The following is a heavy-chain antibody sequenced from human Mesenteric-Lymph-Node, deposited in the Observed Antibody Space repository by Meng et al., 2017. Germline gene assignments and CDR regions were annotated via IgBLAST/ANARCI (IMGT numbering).Heavy chain of an antibody. CDR3: AREGFRMNDYGDYPPYY. Sequence: GSLRLSCTVSGGSISSYYWSWIRQPAGKGLEWIGRIYTSGSTNYNPSLKSRVTMSVDTSKNQFSLKLSSVTAADTAVYYCAREGFRMNDYGDYPPYYWGQGTRVTVSS. V-gene: IGHV4-4*07. CDR2: IYTSGST. D-gene: IGHD4-17*01. CDR1: GGSISSYY. J-gene: IGHJ4*02.